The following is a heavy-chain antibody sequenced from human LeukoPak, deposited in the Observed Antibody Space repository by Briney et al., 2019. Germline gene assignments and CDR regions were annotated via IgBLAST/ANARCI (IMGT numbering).Heavy chain of an antibody. V-gene: IGHV4-4*02. CDR2: IYHSGST. Sequence: SETLSLTCAVSGGSISSSNWWSWVRQPPGKGLEWIGEIYHSGSTNYNPSLKSRVTISVDKSKNQFSLKLSSVTAADTAVYYCARRLAYYDILTGYYSWFDPWGQGTLVTVSS. CDR1: GGSISSSNW. D-gene: IGHD3-9*01. CDR3: ARRLAYYDILTGYYSWFDP. J-gene: IGHJ5*02.